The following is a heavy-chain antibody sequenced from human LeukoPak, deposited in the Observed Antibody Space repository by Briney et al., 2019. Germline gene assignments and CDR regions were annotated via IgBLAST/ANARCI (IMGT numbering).Heavy chain of an antibody. CDR3: ARQRDGADY. Sequence: GESLKISCNGSGYSFTSYWISWVRQMPGKGLEWMGRIDPSGTYTNYSPSFQGHVSISADKSISTAYLQWSSLKASDTAMYYCARQRDGADYWGQGTLVAVSS. J-gene: IGHJ4*02. V-gene: IGHV5-10-1*01. CDR2: IDPSGTYT. CDR1: GYSFTSYW.